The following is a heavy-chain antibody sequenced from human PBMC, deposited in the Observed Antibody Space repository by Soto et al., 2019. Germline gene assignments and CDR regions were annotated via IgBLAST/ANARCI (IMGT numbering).Heavy chain of an antibody. D-gene: IGHD5-12*01. J-gene: IGHJ4*02. CDR3: VKDMVAPSPDS. V-gene: IGHV3-64D*06. Sequence: PXESLSLSCSASGFTFSSYSMHWVRQAPGKGLEYVSATSSNGGSTYYADSVKGRFTISRDNSKNTLYLQMSSLRAEDTAVYYCVKDMVAPSPDSWGQGTLVTVS. CDR1: GFTFSSYS. CDR2: TSSNGGST.